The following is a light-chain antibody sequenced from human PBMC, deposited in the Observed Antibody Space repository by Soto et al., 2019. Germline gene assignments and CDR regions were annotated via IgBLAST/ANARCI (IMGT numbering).Light chain of an antibody. CDR2: GAS. CDR3: QQYKSWLWT. CDR1: QGVSSK. V-gene: IGKV3-15*01. Sequence: EIVMTQSPATLSVSPGEGATLSCRASQGVSSKLAWYQQKPGQAPRLLIYGASTRATGIPARFSGSGSGTEFTLIISSLQSEDSAVYYCQQYKSWLWTFGQGTKVEIK. J-gene: IGKJ1*01.